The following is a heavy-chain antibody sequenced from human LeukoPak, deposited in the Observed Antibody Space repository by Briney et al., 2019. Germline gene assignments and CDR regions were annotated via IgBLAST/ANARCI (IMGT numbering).Heavy chain of an antibody. J-gene: IGHJ4*02. CDR3: ARTPTKDFWSGYYRPVYFDY. D-gene: IGHD3-3*01. V-gene: IGHV4-4*02. Sequence: PSETLSLTCAVSGGSISSSNWWSWVRQPPGNGLEWIGEIYHSGSTNYNPSLKSRVTISVDKSKNQFSLKLSSVTAADTAVYYCARTPTKDFWSGYYRPVYFDYWGQGTLVTVSS. CDR2: IYHSGST. CDR1: GGSISSSNW.